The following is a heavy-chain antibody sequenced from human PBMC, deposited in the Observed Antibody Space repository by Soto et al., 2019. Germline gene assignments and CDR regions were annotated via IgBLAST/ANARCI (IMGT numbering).Heavy chain of an antibody. CDR2: IYPGDSDT. Sequence: PGKGLEWMGIIYPGDSDTRYSPSFQGQVTISADKSISTAYLQWSSLKASDTAMYYCARGDPVPDPPFDYWGHGTLVTVSS. J-gene: IGHJ4*01. D-gene: IGHD3-10*01. V-gene: IGHV5-51*01. CDR3: ARGDPVPDPPFDY.